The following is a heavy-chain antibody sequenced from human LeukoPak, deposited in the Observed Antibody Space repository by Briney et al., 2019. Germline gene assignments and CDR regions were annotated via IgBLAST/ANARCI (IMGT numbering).Heavy chain of an antibody. J-gene: IGHJ3*02. D-gene: IGHD3-16*01. CDR2: IRSKANSYAT. Sequence: GGSLKLSCAASGFTFSGSAMHWARQASGKGLEWVGRIRSKANSYATAYAASVKGRFTISRDDSKNTAYLQMNSLKTEAPAWNSCTSPNKGLGDVVFIIGGQGQWSPSLQ. CDR1: GFTFSGSA. V-gene: IGHV3-73*01. CDR3: TSPNKGLGDVVFII.